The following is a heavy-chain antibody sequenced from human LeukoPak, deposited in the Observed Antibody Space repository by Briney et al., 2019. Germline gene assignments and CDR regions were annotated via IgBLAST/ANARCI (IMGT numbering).Heavy chain of an antibody. D-gene: IGHD7-27*01. CDR1: GGSISSGGYY. CDR2: IYYSGST. Sequence: SQTLSLTCTVSGGSISSGGYYWSWIRQHPGKGLEWIGYIYYSGSTYFNPSLKSRVTISVDTSKNQFSLKLSSVTAADTAVYYCARDSSNWGSSFDYWGQGTLVTVSS. J-gene: IGHJ4*02. V-gene: IGHV4-31*03. CDR3: ARDSSNWGSSFDY.